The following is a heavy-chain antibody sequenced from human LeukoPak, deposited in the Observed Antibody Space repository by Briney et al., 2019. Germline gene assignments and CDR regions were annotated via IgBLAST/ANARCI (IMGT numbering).Heavy chain of an antibody. Sequence: SGGSLRLSRAASGFTFSNAWMSWVRQAPGKGLEWVGRIKSKTDGGTTDYAAPVKGRFTISRDDSKNTLYLQMNSLKTEDTAVYYCTTDGYSGYDSHFDYWGQGTLVTVSS. CDR3: TTDGYSGYDSHFDY. CDR1: GFTFSNAW. V-gene: IGHV3-15*01. J-gene: IGHJ4*02. CDR2: IKSKTDGGTT. D-gene: IGHD5-12*01.